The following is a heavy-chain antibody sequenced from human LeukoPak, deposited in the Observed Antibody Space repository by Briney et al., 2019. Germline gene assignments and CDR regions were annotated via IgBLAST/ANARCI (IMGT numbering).Heavy chain of an antibody. CDR2: IYDSGST. V-gene: IGHV4-59*01. D-gene: IGHD5-24*01. CDR1: GGSISSYY. CDR3: ARDSGGYNSNLDD. Sequence: PSETLSLTCTVSGGSISSYYWSWIRQPPGKGLEWIGYIYDSGSTNYNPSLKSRVTISLDTSKKQFSLKLRSVTAADTAVYYCARDSGGYNSNLDDWGQGTLVTVSS. J-gene: IGHJ4*02.